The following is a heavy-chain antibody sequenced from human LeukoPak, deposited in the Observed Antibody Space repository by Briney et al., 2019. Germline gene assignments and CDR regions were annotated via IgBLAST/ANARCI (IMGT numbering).Heavy chain of an antibody. CDR1: GYTFTNYY. D-gene: IGHD5-18*01. CDR2: INPSGGST. J-gene: IGHJ4*02. CDR3: ARDQEKDTTMVLFDY. V-gene: IGHV1-46*01. Sequence: ASVKVSCKASGYTFTNYYMHWVRQAPGQGLEWLGIINPSGGSTNYAQKFQGRVTMTRDTSTSTAYMELSSLRSEDTALYYCARDQEKDTTMVLFDYWGQGTLVTVSS.